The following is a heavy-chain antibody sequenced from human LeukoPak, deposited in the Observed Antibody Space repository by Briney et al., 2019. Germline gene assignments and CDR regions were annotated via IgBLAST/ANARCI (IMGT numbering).Heavy chain of an antibody. J-gene: IGHJ4*02. D-gene: IGHD4-23*01. CDR2: ISVDGSHD. V-gene: IGHV3-30*03. CDR3: ARDADFGGNSRLGFQF. CDR1: GFTFTNYA. Sequence: GGSLRLSCAAPGFTFTNYALHWVRQAPGKGLEWVALISVDGSHDYYADSVKGRVSISRDNSNNTLFLRVNSLSPEDTAVYYCARDADFGGNSRLGFQFWGQGTLVTVSS.